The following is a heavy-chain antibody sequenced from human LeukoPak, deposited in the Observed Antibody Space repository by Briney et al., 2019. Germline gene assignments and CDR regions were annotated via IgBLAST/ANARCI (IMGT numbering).Heavy chain of an antibody. CDR1: GFTFSSYA. CDR2: ISDDGTKE. CDR3: ARGAMTTLYY. V-gene: IGHV3-30-3*01. D-gene: IGHD4-17*01. J-gene: IGHJ4*02. Sequence: PGGPLRLSCVASGFTFSSYAMHWVRQAPGKGLEWVAVISDDGTKEYYADSVKGRFTISRDNAKNSLYLQMNSLRDEDTAVYYCARGAMTTLYYWGQGTLVTVSS.